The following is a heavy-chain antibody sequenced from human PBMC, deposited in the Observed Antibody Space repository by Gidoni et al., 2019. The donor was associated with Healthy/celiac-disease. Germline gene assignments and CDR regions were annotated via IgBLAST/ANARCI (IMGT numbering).Heavy chain of an antibody. D-gene: IGHD6-6*01. J-gene: IGHJ4*02. CDR1: VGSISSSSYY. V-gene: IGHV4-39*01. CDR3: ASQGRVVPNFFDY. Sequence: QLQLQESGPGLVKPSETLSLTCTVSVGSISSSSYYWGWIRQPPGKGLEWIGSISYSGSTYYNPSLKSRVTISVDTSKNQFSLKLSSVTAADTAVYYCASQGRVVPNFFDYWGQGTLVTVSS. CDR2: ISYSGST.